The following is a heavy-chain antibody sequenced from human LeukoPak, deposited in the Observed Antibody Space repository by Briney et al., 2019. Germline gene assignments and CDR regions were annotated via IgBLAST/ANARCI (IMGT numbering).Heavy chain of an antibody. CDR3: ARDGELGSPADAFDI. J-gene: IGHJ3*02. CDR2: IKQDGSET. CDR1: GFTFRSYW. Sequence: LTGGSLRLSCAASGFTFRSYWMTWVRQYPGKGLEWVANIKQDGSETYYADSVKGRLTISRDNAKRSLYLQMNSLRAEDTAVYYCARDGELGSPADAFDIWGQGTMVTASS. D-gene: IGHD1-26*01. V-gene: IGHV3-7*01.